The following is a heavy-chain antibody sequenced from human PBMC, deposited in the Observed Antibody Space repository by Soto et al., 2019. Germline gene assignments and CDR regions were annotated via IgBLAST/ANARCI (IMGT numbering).Heavy chain of an antibody. Sequence: PSETLSLTCTVSGGSVSSCSYYWSWIRQPPGKGLEWIGYIYYSGSTNYNPSLKSRVTISVDTSKNQFSLKLSSVTAADTAVYYCARDPVGATNWFDPWGQGTLVTVSS. J-gene: IGHJ5*02. V-gene: IGHV4-61*01. CDR1: GGSVSSCSYY. D-gene: IGHD1-26*01. CDR3: ARDPVGATNWFDP. CDR2: IYYSGST.